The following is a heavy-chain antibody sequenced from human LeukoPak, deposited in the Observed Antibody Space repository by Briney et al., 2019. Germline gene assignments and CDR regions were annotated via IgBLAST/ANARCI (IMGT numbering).Heavy chain of an antibody. CDR2: IYHSGST. CDR1: GYSISSGYY. Sequence: SSETLSLTCAVSGYSISSGYYWGWIRQPPGKGLVWIGSIYHSGSTYYNPSLKSRVTISVDTSKNQFSLKLTSVTAADTAVYYCASGIDARSDSSDWGQGTLVTVSS. J-gene: IGHJ4*02. V-gene: IGHV4-38-2*01. CDR3: ASGIDARSDSSD. D-gene: IGHD6-19*01.